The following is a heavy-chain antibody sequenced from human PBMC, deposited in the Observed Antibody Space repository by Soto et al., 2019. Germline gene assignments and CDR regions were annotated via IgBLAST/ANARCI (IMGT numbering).Heavy chain of an antibody. V-gene: IGHV3-23*01. J-gene: IGHJ4*02. CDR2: IGVSGGTT. CDR1: GFTFSDNA. CDR3: AADKGDSHGFGNY. D-gene: IGHD5-18*01. Sequence: GGSLRLSCAASGFTFSDNAMSWVRQAPGKGLQWVSTIGVSGGTTYYTDSVKGRFTISRDNSKHTLYLQMNSLRSEDTAVYYCAADKGDSHGFGNYWGQGTLVTVSS.